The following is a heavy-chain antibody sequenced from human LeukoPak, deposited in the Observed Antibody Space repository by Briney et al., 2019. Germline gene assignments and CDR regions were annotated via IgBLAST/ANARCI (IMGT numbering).Heavy chain of an antibody. Sequence: GASVKVSCKASGYTFTGYYMHWVRQAPGQGLEWMGIINPSGGSTSYAQKFQGRVTMTRDTSTSTVYMELSSLRSEDTAVYYCARLVGATNSDYWGQGTLVTVSS. CDR3: ARLVGATNSDY. CDR2: INPSGGST. J-gene: IGHJ4*02. V-gene: IGHV1-46*01. CDR1: GYTFTGYY. D-gene: IGHD1-26*01.